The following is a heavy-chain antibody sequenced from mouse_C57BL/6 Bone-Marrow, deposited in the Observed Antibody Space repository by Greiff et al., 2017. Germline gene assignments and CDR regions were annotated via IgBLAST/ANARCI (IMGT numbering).Heavy chain of an antibody. J-gene: IGHJ4*01. CDR1: GYAFTNYL. V-gene: IGHV1-54*01. Sequence: QVQLQQSGAELVRPGTSVKVSCKASGYAFTNYLIEWVKQRPGQGLEWIGVINPGSGGTNYNEKFKGKATLTADKSSSTAYMQLSSLTSEDSAVYFGARSGGHYYGSSYDAMDYWGQGTSVTVSS. D-gene: IGHD1-1*01. CDR2: INPGSGGT. CDR3: ARSGGHYYGSSYDAMDY.